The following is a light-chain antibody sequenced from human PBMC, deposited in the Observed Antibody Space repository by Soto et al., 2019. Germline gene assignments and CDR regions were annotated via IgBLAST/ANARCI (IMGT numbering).Light chain of an antibody. J-gene: IGKJ1*01. CDR1: QGISSY. V-gene: IGKV1-9*01. CDR2: AAS. CDR3: QQLNSYPWT. Sequence: DLQITQSPSSLSASVAERVTITCRASQGISSYLAWYQQKPGKAPKLLIYAASTLQSGVPSRFSGSGSGTEFTLTISSLQPEDFATYYCQQLNSYPWTFGQGTKVDIK.